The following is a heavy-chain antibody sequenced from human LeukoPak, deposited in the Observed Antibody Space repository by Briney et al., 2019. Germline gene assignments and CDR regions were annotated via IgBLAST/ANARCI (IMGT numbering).Heavy chain of an antibody. Sequence: ASVKVSCKASGYTFSSYGFSWVRQAPGQGLEWMGWINAYNGNANYAQNLQGRVTMTTDTSTSTAYMELRSLRSDDTAVYYCARRQGTTLNFDYWGQGTLVTVSS. CDR3: ARRQGTTLNFDY. CDR2: INAYNGNA. V-gene: IGHV1-18*01. D-gene: IGHD1-1*01. J-gene: IGHJ4*02. CDR1: GYTFSSYG.